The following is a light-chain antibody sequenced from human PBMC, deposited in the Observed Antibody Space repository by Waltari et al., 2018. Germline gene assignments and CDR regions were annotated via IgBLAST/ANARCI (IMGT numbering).Light chain of an antibody. J-gene: IGLJ2*01. V-gene: IGLV2-23*02. CDR2: EVS. CDR1: SSDVGSYNL. CDR3: CSYAGSSTLV. Sequence: QSALTQPASVSGSPGQSITISCTGTSSDVGSYNLVSWYQQHPGKAPQLMSYEVSKRPSGVSNRFSGSKSGNTASLTSSGLQAEDEADYYCCSYAGSSTLVFGGGTKLTVL.